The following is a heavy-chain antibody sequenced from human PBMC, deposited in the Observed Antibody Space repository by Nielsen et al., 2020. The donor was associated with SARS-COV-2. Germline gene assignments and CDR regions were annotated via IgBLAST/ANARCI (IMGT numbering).Heavy chain of an antibody. J-gene: IGHJ4*02. D-gene: IGHD3-22*01. V-gene: IGHV3-43*01. CDR2: ISWDGGST. CDR1: GFTFDDYT. Sequence: GESLKISCAASGFTFDDYTMHWVRQAPGKGLEWVSLISWDGGSTYYADSVKGRFTISRDNSKNSLYLQMNSLRTEDTALYYCASVDYYDSSGYYSWGQGTLVTVSS. CDR3: ASVDYYDSSGYYS.